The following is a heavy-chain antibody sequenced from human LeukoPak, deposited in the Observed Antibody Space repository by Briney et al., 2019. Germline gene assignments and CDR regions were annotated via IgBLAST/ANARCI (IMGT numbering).Heavy chain of an antibody. CDR3: ARGATEDIVVVVAANYFDY. Sequence: SETLSLTCTVSGGSISSYYWSWIRQPAGKGLEWIGRIYTSGSTNYNPSLKSRVTMSVDTSKNQFSLKLSSVTAADTAVYYCARGATEDIVVVVAANYFDYWGQGTLVTVSS. J-gene: IGHJ4*02. D-gene: IGHD2-15*01. CDR1: GGSISSYY. V-gene: IGHV4-4*07. CDR2: IYTSGST.